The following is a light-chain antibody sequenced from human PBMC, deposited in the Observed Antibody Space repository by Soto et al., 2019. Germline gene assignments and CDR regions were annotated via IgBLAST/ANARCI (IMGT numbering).Light chain of an antibody. J-gene: IGLJ1*01. CDR3: GTWDNSRSAYV. V-gene: IGLV1-51*01. Sequence: QCVLRQSPSVSAAPGQRVTISCSGSGSNIGNNFVSWYQQFPGTAPRLLIFDNNNRPSGIPDRFSGSKSGTSATLGITGLQTGDEADYYCGTWDNSRSAYVFRTGTKVTVL. CDR2: DNN. CDR1: GSNIGNNF.